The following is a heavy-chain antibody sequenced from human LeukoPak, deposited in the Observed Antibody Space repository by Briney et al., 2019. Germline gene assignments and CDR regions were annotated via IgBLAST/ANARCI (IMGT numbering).Heavy chain of an antibody. CDR2: INWDDDK. V-gene: IGHV2-70*01. D-gene: IGHD4-17*01. CDR3: ARYLYGDSASYFDY. CDR1: GGFISRNSFY. J-gene: IGHJ4*02. Sequence: TLSLTCTVSGGFISRNSFYWGWIRQPPGKALEWLALINWDDDKYYNTSLKTRLTISKDTSKNQVVLTMTNMDPVDTATYFCARYLYGDSASYFDYWGQGILVTVSS.